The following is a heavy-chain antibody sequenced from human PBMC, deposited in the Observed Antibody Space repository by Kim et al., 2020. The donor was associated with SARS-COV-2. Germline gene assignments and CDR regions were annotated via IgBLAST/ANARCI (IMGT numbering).Heavy chain of an antibody. Sequence: YNPSRKSRVTISVDTSKNQFSLKLSSVTAADTAVYYCARGGSYSLGAFDIWGQGTMVTVSS. D-gene: IGHD3-16*02. J-gene: IGHJ3*02. V-gene: IGHV4-59*09. CDR3: ARGGSYSLGAFDI.